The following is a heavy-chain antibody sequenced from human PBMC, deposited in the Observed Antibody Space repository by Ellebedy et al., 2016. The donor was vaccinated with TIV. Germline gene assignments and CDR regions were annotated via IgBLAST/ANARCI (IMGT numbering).Heavy chain of an antibody. Sequence: SETLSLTXTVSGDSISSSSWSWIRQPPWKRLEWIAYIYYSGRTNYNPSLKSRVTVSVDTSKNQLSLRLSSATAADTAVYYCASDQTVTTRAQVTYYYGMDVWGQGTTVTVSS. CDR2: IYYSGRT. CDR3: ASDQTVTTRAQVTYYYGMDV. V-gene: IGHV4-59*01. D-gene: IGHD4-17*01. CDR1: GDSISSSS. J-gene: IGHJ6*02.